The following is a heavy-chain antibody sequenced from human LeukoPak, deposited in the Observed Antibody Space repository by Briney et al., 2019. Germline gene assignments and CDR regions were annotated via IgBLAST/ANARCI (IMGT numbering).Heavy chain of an antibody. Sequence: PSETLSLTCSVSGGSISSSKYYWSWIRQHPGKGLEWIGYIYYSGSSYYNPSLKSRLTISVDTSKNQFSLKLSSVTAADTAVYYCARRSSSWYKVLQWDAFDIWGQGTMVTVSS. CDR3: ARRSSSWYKVLQWDAFDI. D-gene: IGHD6-13*01. J-gene: IGHJ3*02. CDR1: GGSISSSKYY. CDR2: IYYSGSS. V-gene: IGHV4-31*03.